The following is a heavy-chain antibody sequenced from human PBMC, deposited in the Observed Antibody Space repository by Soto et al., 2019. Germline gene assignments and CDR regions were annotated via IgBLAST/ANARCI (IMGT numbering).Heavy chain of an antibody. J-gene: IGHJ4*02. V-gene: IGHV3-30-3*01. CDR1: GFTFSTYA. Sequence: QLVESGGGVVKPGRSLRLSCVGSGFTFSTYAMHWVRQAPGKGLEWVADASYDGSIKYYTDSVKGRFTLSRDNSKNTLYLEMNSLRREDTAIYYCARDRAGSAWAFDLWGQGTLVSVSS. CDR3: ARDRAGSAWAFDL. CDR2: ASYDGSIK. D-gene: IGHD6-19*01.